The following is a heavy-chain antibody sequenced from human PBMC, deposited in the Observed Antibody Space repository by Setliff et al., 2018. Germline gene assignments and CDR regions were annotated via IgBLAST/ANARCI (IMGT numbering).Heavy chain of an antibody. CDR3: ARDLDIGQLVPTYFDY. CDR1: GYTFTSYY. Sequence: ASVKVSCKASGYTFTSYYMHWVRQAPGQGPEWMGIINPSGGTTSYAQKFQGRVTITRDTSASTAYMELSSLRSEDTAVYYCARDLDIGQLVPTYFDYWGQGTLVTVSS. D-gene: IGHD6-6*01. CDR2: INPSGGTT. V-gene: IGHV1-46*01. J-gene: IGHJ4*02.